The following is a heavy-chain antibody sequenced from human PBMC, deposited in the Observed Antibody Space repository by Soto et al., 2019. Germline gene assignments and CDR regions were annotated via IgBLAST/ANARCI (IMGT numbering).Heavy chain of an antibody. Sequence: QLVESGGGVVQPGRSLRLSCAASGFTFSSYAMHWVRQAPGKGLEWVAVISYDGSNKYYADSVKGRFTISRDNSKNTLYLQLNSLRAEDTAVYYCASTDGDYGRGALDIWGQGTMVTVSS. V-gene: IGHV3-30-3*01. J-gene: IGHJ3*02. CDR1: GFTFSSYA. CDR2: ISYDGSNK. D-gene: IGHD4-17*01. CDR3: ASTDGDYGRGALDI.